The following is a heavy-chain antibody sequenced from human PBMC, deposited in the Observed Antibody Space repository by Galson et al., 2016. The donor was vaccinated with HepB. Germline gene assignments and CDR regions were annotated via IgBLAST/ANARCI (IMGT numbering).Heavy chain of an antibody. CDR1: GFTFSNYG. J-gene: IGHJ4*02. V-gene: IGHV3-30*18. CDR2: LSYDGDFK. D-gene: IGHD4-17*01. CDR3: AKDQSYGDPAGLFDY. Sequence: SLRLSCAASGFTFSNYGMHWVRQAPGKGLEWVAVLSYDGDFKYYKDSVKGRFTISRDNVKNTVYLQMNSMRTEDTAVYYCAKDQSYGDPAGLFDYWGQGTLVTVSS.